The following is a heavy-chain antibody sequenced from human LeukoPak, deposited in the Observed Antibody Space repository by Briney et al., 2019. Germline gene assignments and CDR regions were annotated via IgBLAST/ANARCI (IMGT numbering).Heavy chain of an antibody. D-gene: IGHD2-2*01. V-gene: IGHV4-59*01. J-gene: IGHJ4*02. CDR1: GGSISRYY. CDR3: ASGRTDIVVVPATLRNYYFDY. Sequence: SETLSLTCSVSGGSISRYYWSWIRQSPGKGLEWIGGIYYSGTTFYNPSLKSRVTISVNTSMNQISLNLSSVSAADTAVYYCASGRTDIVVVPATLRNYYFDYWGQGTLVTVSS. CDR2: IYYSGTT.